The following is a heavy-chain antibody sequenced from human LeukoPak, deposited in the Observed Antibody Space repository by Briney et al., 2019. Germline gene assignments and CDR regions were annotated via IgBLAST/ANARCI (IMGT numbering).Heavy chain of an antibody. CDR2: ISGSGGST. CDR1: GFTFSSYA. D-gene: IGHD7-27*01. Sequence: PGGSLRLSCAASGFTFSSYAMSWVRQAPGKELEWVSAISGSGGSTYYADSVKGRFTISRDNSKNTLYLQMNSLRAEDTAVYYCVGLGLRRPTDYWGQGTLVTVSS. V-gene: IGHV3-23*01. CDR3: VGLGLRRPTDY. J-gene: IGHJ4*02.